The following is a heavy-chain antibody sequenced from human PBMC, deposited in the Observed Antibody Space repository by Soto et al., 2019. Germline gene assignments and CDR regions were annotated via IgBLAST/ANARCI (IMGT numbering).Heavy chain of an antibody. J-gene: IGHJ4*02. D-gene: IGHD3-3*01. CDR1: GDSISSGRYH. Sequence: QLQLQESGPGLVKPSETLSLICTVSGDSISSGRYHWGWIRQPPGKGPEFIATIHYTGNTHYNPSLRSRIMIFADTSKSQFARRLSSVTAADTAVYYCARADGVGVVTPFMDYWGQGTLVTVSS. CDR3: ARADGVGVVTPFMDY. V-gene: IGHV4-39*01. CDR2: IHYTGNT.